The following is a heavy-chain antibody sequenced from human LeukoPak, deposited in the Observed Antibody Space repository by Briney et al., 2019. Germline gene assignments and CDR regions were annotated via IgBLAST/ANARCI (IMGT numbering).Heavy chain of an antibody. CDR1: GFTFSSYA. Sequence: AGGSLRLSCAASGFTFSSYAMSWVRQAPGKGLEWVSYISSSGSTIYYADSVKGRFTISRDNAKNSLYLQMNSLRAEDTAVYYCARGFHMGATYDYWGQGTLVPVSS. D-gene: IGHD1-26*01. J-gene: IGHJ4*02. CDR2: ISSSGSTI. CDR3: ARGFHMGATYDY. V-gene: IGHV3-48*03.